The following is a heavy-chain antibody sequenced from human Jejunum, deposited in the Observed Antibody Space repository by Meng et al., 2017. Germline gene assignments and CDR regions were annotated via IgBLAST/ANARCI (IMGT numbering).Heavy chain of an antibody. Sequence: QVQLVQSGSELKNPGASVKVSCKTSGYTFTTYFIHWVRQAPGQRLEWMGWVNTDNGNTKYSQKFQDRVTITRDTSASTVYMDLRSLTSEDTAVYYCAVPPCSGGWCYFDYWGQGALVTVSS. D-gene: IGHD6-19*01. CDR3: AVPPCSGGWCYFDY. CDR1: GYTFTTYF. CDR2: VNTDNGNT. J-gene: IGHJ4*02. V-gene: IGHV1-3*04.